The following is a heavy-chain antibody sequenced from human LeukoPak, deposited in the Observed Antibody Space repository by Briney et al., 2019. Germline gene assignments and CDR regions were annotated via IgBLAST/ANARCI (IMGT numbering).Heavy chain of an antibody. CDR3: AKDLTELTLALNC. J-gene: IGHJ4*02. CDR2: ISNDGTRK. Sequence: LPGGSLRLSCAASGFTFSSYAMHWVRQAPGKGLEWMAVISNDGTRKYYADSVKGRFTISRDNSKNTLYLQMNSLRVEDMAVYYCAKDLTELTLALNCWGQGTLVTVSS. D-gene: IGHD3-9*01. CDR1: GFTFSSYA. V-gene: IGHV3-30*04.